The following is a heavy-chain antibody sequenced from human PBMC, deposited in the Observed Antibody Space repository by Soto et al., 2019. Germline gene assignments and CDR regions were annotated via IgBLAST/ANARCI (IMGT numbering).Heavy chain of an antibody. Sequence: GGSLRLSCAASGFTFSRYAMSWVRQAPGKGLEWVSAISGSGGSTYYADSVKGRFTISRDNSKNTLYLQMNSLRAEDTAVYYCATSYGNAWYTYWGQGTQVTVSS. V-gene: IGHV3-23*01. CDR2: ISGSGGST. CDR3: ATSYGNAWYTY. J-gene: IGHJ4*02. D-gene: IGHD6-13*01. CDR1: GFTFSRYA.